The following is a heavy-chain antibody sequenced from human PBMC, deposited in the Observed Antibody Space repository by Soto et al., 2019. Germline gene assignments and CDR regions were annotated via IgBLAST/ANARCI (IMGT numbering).Heavy chain of an antibody. D-gene: IGHD3-10*01. CDR2: INHIGKT. CDR1: GGSFSGYY. V-gene: IGHV4-34*01. CDR3: GRGLPMTAVVDGDAPDKHYLHS. Sequence: SETLSLTCAVYGGSFSGYYCTWSRQPPGSGLEWIGEINHIGKTNYNPSLKSRVTISVDTAKNRFSLKLKSVTAAYTALYYCGRGLPMTAVVDGDAPDKHYLHSRGQRTMVTVSS. J-gene: IGHJ4*02.